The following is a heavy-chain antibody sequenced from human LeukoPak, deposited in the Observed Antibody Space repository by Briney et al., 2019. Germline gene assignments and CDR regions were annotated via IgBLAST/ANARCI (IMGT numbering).Heavy chain of an antibody. J-gene: IGHJ4*02. CDR2: INHSGST. CDR1: GGSFSGYY. CDR3: ARGGWFGERDFDY. Sequence: PSETLSLTCAVYGGSFSGYYWSWIRQPPGKGLEWIGEINHSGSTNYNPSLKSRVTISVDTSKNQFSLKLSSVTAADTAVYYCARGGWFGERDFDYWGQGTLVTVSS. D-gene: IGHD3-10*01. V-gene: IGHV4-34*01.